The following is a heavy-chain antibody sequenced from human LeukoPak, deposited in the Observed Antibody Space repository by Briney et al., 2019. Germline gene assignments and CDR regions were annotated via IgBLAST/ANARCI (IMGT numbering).Heavy chain of an antibody. D-gene: IGHD3-10*01. V-gene: IGHV1-2*02. Sequence: GASVKVSCKASGYTFTGYYMHWVRQAPGQGLEWMGWINPNSGGTNYAQKFQGRVTMTRDPSISTAYMELSRLRSDDTAVYYCARRQYYYGSGSLLGGFDPWGQGTLVTVSS. CDR2: INPNSGGT. CDR3: ARRQYYYGSGSLLGGFDP. CDR1: GYTFTGYY. J-gene: IGHJ5*02.